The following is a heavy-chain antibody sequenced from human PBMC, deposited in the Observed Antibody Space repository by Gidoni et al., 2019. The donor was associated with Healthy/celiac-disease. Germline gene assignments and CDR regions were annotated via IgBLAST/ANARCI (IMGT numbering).Heavy chain of an antibody. Sequence: QVQLQESGPGLVKPSETLSLTCTVSGGSISSYYWSWIRQPPGKGLEWIGYIYYSGSTNYNPSLKSRVTISVDTSKNQFSLKLSSVTAADTAVYYCAGYYYDSSGRGDYWGQGTLVTVSS. CDR2: IYYSGST. V-gene: IGHV4-59*08. CDR3: AGYYYDSSGRGDY. CDR1: GGSISSYY. J-gene: IGHJ4*02. D-gene: IGHD3-22*01.